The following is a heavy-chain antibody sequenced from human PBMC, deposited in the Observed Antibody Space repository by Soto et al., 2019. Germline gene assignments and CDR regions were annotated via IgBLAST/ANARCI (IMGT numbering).Heavy chain of an antibody. V-gene: IGHV1-18*01. CDR3: ARDTGLKYSGSRIFDY. CDR2: ISAYNGNT. CDR1: GYTFTSYG. J-gene: IGHJ4*02. Sequence: GASMKVSCKASGYTFTSYGISWVRQAPGQGLEWMGWISAYNGNTNYAQKLQGRVTMTTDTSTSTAYMELRSLRSDDTAVYYCARDTGLKYSGSRIFDYWGQGTLVTVSS. D-gene: IGHD1-26*01.